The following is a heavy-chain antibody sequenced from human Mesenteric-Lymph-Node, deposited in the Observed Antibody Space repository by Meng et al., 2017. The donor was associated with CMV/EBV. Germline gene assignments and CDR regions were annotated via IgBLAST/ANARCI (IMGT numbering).Heavy chain of an antibody. Sequence: HQWGAGLVEPSGSLSVTRAVYGGSVSGYYWNWIRQSPEKGLEWIGEINHSGSTTYNPSFTSRIIISVDTSTNQISLNMSSVTAADTAVYYCARGSSYDILTGYFDYWGQGALVTVSS. CDR1: GGSVSGYY. CDR3: ARGSSYDILTGYFDY. CDR2: INHSGST. D-gene: IGHD3-9*01. J-gene: IGHJ4*02. V-gene: IGHV4-34*01.